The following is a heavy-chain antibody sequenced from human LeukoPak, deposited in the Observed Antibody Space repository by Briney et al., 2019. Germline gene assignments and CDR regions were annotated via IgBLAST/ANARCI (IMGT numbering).Heavy chain of an antibody. CDR1: GFTFSSYA. J-gene: IGHJ3*02. V-gene: IGHV3-23*01. D-gene: IGHD3-16*01. CDR2: ISGGGGST. CDR3: AKQGILITGRDDALDI. Sequence: PGGSPRLSCAVSGFTFSSYAMSWVRQPPGKGLEWVSVISGGGGSTYYAGSVKGRFTISRDNSKNTLYLQMSSLRAEDTAAYYCAKQGILITGRDDALDIWGQGTMVIVSS.